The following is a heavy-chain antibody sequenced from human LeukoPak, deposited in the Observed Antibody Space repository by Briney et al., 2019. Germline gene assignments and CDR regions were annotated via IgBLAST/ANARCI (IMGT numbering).Heavy chain of an antibody. CDR1: GFTFSSYW. V-gene: IGHV3-7*01. D-gene: IGHD3-16*01. Sequence: GGSLRLSCVASGFTFSSYWMSWVRQAPGKGLEWVANIKPDGSEKYYVDSVKGRFTISRDNAKNSLYLQMNSLRAEDTAVYYCVRDLTFWPGPWREGTMATVSS. CDR3: VRDLTFWPGP. J-gene: IGHJ5*02. CDR2: IKPDGSEK.